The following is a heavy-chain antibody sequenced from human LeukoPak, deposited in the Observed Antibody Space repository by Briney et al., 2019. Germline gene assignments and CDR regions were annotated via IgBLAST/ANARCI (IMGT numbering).Heavy chain of an antibody. CDR2: ISSSSSYI. CDR1: GFTFSSYS. CDR3: ARDEANSSSWYYYMDV. V-gene: IGHV3-21*01. Sequence: GGSLRLSCAASGFTFSSYSMNWVRQAPGKGLEWVSSISSSSSYIYYADSVKGRFTISRDNAKNSLYLQMNSLRAEDTAVYYCARDEANSSSWYYYMDVWGKGTTVTVSS. D-gene: IGHD6-13*01. J-gene: IGHJ6*03.